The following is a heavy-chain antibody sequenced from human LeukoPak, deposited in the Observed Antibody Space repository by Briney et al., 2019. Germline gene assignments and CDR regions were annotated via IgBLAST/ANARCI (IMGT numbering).Heavy chain of an antibody. V-gene: IGHV1-69*05. J-gene: IGHJ4*02. CDR3: ARMDGYNRIFDY. CDR1: GGTFSSYA. Sequence: SVKVSCKASGGTFSSYAISWVRQTPGQGLEWMGGIIPIFGTANYAQKFQGRVTITTDESTSTAYMELSSLRSEDTAVYYCARMDGYNRIFDYWGQGTLVTVSS. CDR2: IIPIFGTA. D-gene: IGHD5-24*01.